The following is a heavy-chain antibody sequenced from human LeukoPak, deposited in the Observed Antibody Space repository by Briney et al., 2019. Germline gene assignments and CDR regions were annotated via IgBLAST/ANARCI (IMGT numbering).Heavy chain of an antibody. CDR2: ISSSSSYI. J-gene: IGHJ4*02. CDR1: GFTFSSYS. CDR3: ARDGKSSSWHDY. Sequence: GGSLRLSCAASGFTFSSYSMNWVRQAPGKGLEWVSSISSSSSYIYYADSVKGRFTISRDNAKNSLYLQMNSLRAEDTAVYYCARDGKSSSWHDYWGQGTLVTVSS. V-gene: IGHV3-21*01. D-gene: IGHD6-13*01.